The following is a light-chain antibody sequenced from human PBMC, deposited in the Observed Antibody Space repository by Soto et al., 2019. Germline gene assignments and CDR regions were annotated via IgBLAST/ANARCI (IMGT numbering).Light chain of an antibody. V-gene: IGKV1-33*01. CDR2: DAS. CDR3: QQYDNLPVT. CDR1: QNINNY. Sequence: DIQMTQSPSSLSASVGDRVTINCQASQNINNYLNWYQQKPGRAPKLLIYDASNLEAGVPSRFRGSGSGTDFTFTISSLQPGDIATYYCQQYDNLPVTCGLGTRLEIK. J-gene: IGKJ5*01.